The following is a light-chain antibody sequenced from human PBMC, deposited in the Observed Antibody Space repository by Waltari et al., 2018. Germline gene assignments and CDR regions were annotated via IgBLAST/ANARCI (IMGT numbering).Light chain of an antibody. CDR2: GAS. Sequence: EIVLTQSPGTLSLSPGERATLSCRASQSVSSSYLAWYQQKPGQAPRLLIYGASSRATGIPDRFSGSGSGTDCTLTISRLEPEDFAVYYCQQYGSSTGWTFGQGTKVEIK. V-gene: IGKV3-20*01. CDR1: QSVSSSY. CDR3: QQYGSSTGWT. J-gene: IGKJ1*01.